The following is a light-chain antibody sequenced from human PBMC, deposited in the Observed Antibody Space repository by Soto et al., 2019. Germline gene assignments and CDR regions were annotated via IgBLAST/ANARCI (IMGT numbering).Light chain of an antibody. Sequence: QSVLTQPASVSGSPGQSITISCTGTSSDVGGYRFVSWYQQHPGKAPKLMIYDVSSRPSGVSDHFSGSKSDNTASLTISGLQPEDEADYYCSSYTSSGTYVFGTGTKVTVL. J-gene: IGLJ1*01. CDR1: SSDVGGYRF. CDR2: DVS. CDR3: SSYTSSGTYV. V-gene: IGLV2-14*03.